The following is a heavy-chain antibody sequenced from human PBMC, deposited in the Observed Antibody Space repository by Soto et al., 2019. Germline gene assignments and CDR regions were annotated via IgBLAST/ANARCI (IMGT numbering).Heavy chain of an antibody. V-gene: IGHV3-33*08. Sequence: GGSLRLSCAASGFTFTKYAMTWVRQAPGKGLEWVAVIWYDGSNKYYAESVKGRFTISRDNSKNTLYLQMNNLRAEDTAVYYCARDSHVGSGWQLTADYWGQGTLVTVSS. CDR2: IWYDGSNK. J-gene: IGHJ4*02. CDR3: ARDSHVGSGWQLTADY. CDR1: GFTFTKYA. D-gene: IGHD6-19*01.